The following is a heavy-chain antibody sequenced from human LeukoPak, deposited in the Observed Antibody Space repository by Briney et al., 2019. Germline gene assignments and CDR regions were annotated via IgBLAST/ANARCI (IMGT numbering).Heavy chain of an antibody. Sequence: WASVKVSCKASGGTFSSYAISWVRQAPGQGLEWMGGIIPIFGTANYAQKFQGRVTITADESTSTAYMELSSLRSEDTAVYYCARCPEVRGVIITRFDLWGQGTLVTVSS. V-gene: IGHV1-69*13. CDR2: IIPIFGTA. CDR1: GGTFSSYA. CDR3: ARCPEVRGVIITRFDL. J-gene: IGHJ5*02. D-gene: IGHD3-10*01.